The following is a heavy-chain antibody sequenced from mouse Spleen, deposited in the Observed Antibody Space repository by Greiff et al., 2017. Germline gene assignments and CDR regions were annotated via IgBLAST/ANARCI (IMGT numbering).Heavy chain of an antibody. CDR1: GYTFTSYW. CDR2: IYPGSGST. D-gene: IGHD2-1*01. J-gene: IGHJ4*01. V-gene: IGHV1S22*01. Sequence: LQQPGSELVRPGASVKLSCKASGYTFTSYWMHWVKQRHGQGLEWIGNIYPGSGSTNYDEKFKSKGTLTVDTSSSTAYMHLSSLTSEDSAVYYCTRSTNGNHGYYAMDYWGQGTSVTVSS. CDR3: TRSTNGNHGYYAMDY.